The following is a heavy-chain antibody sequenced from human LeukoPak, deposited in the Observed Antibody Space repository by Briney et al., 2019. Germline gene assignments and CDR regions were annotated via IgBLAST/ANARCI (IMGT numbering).Heavy chain of an antibody. Sequence: ASVKVSCKASGGTFSSYAISWVRQAPGQGLEWMGWISAYNGNTNYAQKLQGRVTMTTDTSTSTAYMELRSLRSDDTAVYYCARDIVATIDYYYGMDVWGQGTTVTVSS. J-gene: IGHJ6*02. CDR2: ISAYNGNT. CDR3: ARDIVATIDYYYGMDV. CDR1: GGTFSSYA. D-gene: IGHD5-12*01. V-gene: IGHV1-18*01.